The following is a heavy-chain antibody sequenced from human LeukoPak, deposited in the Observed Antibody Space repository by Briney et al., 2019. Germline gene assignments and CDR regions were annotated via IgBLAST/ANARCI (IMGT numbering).Heavy chain of an antibody. V-gene: IGHV3-30*02. CDR1: GFTFDNYG. CDR2: VRYDETNK. J-gene: IGHJ6*02. Sequence: PGGSLRLSCAAPGFTFDNYGMHWVRQAPGKGLEWVAFVRYDETNKYYADSVKGRFTISRDNAKNSLYLQMNSLRAEDTALYYCAKGSSGWSYYGMDVWGQGTTVTVSS. D-gene: IGHD6-19*01. CDR3: AKGSSGWSYYGMDV.